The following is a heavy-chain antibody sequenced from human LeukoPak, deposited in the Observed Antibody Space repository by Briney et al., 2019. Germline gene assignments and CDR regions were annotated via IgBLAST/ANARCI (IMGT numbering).Heavy chain of an antibody. D-gene: IGHD6-19*01. V-gene: IGHV1-2*02. CDR1: GYTFTSHG. J-gene: IGHJ1*01. Sequence: GASVKVSCEPSGYTFTSHGITWVRQAPGQGLEWMGWINPNSGGTNYAQKFQGRVTMTGDTSISTAYMELSRLRSDDTAVYYCARAYSSGWYGDFQHWGQGTLVTVSS. CDR2: INPNSGGT. CDR3: ARAYSSGWYGDFQH.